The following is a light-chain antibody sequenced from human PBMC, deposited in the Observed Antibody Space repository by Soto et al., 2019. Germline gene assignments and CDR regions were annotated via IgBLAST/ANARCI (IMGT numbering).Light chain of an antibody. V-gene: IGKV1-39*01. J-gene: IGKJ4*01. Sequence: DIQMPQSPSSLSASVGDRVTIACRASQSINSYLNWYQQKPGKAPKLLIYAASSLQGGPTSRLSGSGSETDFTLTISSLQPEDFATYYCQQSYNTPLTFGGGTKVEIK. CDR3: QQSYNTPLT. CDR1: QSINSY. CDR2: AAS.